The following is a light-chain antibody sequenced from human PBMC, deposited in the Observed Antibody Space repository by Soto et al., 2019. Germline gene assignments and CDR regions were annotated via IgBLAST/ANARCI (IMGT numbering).Light chain of an antibody. CDR3: QHYYSTPFT. J-gene: IGKJ3*01. CDR2: WAS. CDR1: QSVLYSSNNKNY. Sequence: DIVMTQSPDSLAVSLGERATINCKSSQSVLYSSNNKNYLAWYQQKPGQPPKLLIYWASTRESGVPARFSGSGSGTDSTLTISSLQAEDVAVYYCQHYYSTPFTFGPGTKVDIK. V-gene: IGKV4-1*01.